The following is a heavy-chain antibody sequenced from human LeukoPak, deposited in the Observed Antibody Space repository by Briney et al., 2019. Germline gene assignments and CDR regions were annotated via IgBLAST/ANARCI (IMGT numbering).Heavy chain of an antibody. V-gene: IGHV3-30*18. J-gene: IGHJ4*02. CDR1: GFTFSSYG. CDR2: ISYDGSNK. D-gene: IGHD5-24*01. CDR3: AKSRDGYNPADY. Sequence: GGSLRLSCAASGFTFSSYGMHWVRQAPGKGLEWVAVISYDGSNKYYADSVKGRFTISRDNSKNTLYLQMNSLRAEDTAVYYCAKSRDGYNPADYWGQGTLVTVSS.